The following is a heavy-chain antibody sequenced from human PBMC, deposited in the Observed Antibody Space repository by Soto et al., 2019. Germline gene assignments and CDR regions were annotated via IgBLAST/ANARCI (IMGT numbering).Heavy chain of an antibody. CDR1: GYSFTSYG. CDR3: TRDMLKKSIVGFQDNWFDP. Sequence: ASVKVSCKASGYSFTSYGINWVRQAPGQGLEWMGWISAKHGNTHYAQKLQGRVTMTTDTSTSTAYMELRSLTSDDTAVYYCTRDMLKKSIVGFQDNWFDPWGQXTLVTVSP. D-gene: IGHD2-8*01. CDR2: ISAKHGNT. J-gene: IGHJ5*01. V-gene: IGHV1-18*01.